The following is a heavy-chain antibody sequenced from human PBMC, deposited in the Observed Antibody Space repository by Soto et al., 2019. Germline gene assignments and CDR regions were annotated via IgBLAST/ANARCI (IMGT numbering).Heavy chain of an antibody. CDR2: LSGSGDTT. Sequence: GGSLRLSCAASGFTFSSYGMNWVRQAPGKGLERVSALSGSGDTTYYADSVRGRFSISRDNSKNTLYLQMSTLRGEDTAVYYCAKGTQFFYYYAMDVWGQGTTVTVSS. CDR1: GFTFSSYG. CDR3: AKGTQFFYYYAMDV. J-gene: IGHJ6*02. V-gene: IGHV3-23*01.